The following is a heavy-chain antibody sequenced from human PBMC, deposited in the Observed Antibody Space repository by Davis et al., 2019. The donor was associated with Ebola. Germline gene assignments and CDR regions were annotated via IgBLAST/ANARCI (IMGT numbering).Heavy chain of an antibody. D-gene: IGHD2/OR15-2a*01. CDR3: ARDAAYCNGIVCPSEY. CDR2: ISSSSSYI. CDR1: GFTFSSYS. Sequence: GSLRLSCAASGFTFSSYSMNWVRQAPGKGLEWVSSISSSSSYIYYADSVKGRFTISRDNAKNSLYLQMNSLRAEDTAVYYCARDAAYCNGIVCPSEYWGQGTLVTVSS. J-gene: IGHJ4*02. V-gene: IGHV3-21*01.